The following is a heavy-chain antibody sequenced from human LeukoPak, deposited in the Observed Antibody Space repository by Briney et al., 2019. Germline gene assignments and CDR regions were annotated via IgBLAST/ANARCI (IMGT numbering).Heavy chain of an antibody. CDR3: AREGYYYDSSGYQWMDV. CDR1: GYTFTGYY. CDR2: INPNSGGT. Sequence: ASVKVSCKASGYTFTGYYMHWVRQAPGQGLEWMGWINPNSGGTNYAQKFQGRVTMTRDTSISTAYMELSRLRSDDTAVYYCAREGYYYDSSGYQWMDVWGKGTTVTISS. J-gene: IGHJ6*04. V-gene: IGHV1-2*02. D-gene: IGHD3-22*01.